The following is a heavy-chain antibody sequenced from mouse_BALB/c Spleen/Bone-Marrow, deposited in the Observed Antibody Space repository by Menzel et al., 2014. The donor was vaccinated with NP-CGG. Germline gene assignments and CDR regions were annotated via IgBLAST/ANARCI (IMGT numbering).Heavy chain of an antibody. V-gene: IGHV1-7*01. J-gene: IGHJ4*01. D-gene: IGHD2-4*01. CDR3: ARNYDYDGGYCAMDY. CDR2: INPITGYT. Sequence: QAQLQQSGAQVAKPGASVKMSCKASGYTFTSYWMHWVKQRPGQGLEWIGYINPITGYTEYNQKFKDKATLTADKSSSTAYMQLSSLTSEDSAVYYCARNYDYDGGYCAMDYWGQGTSVTVSS. CDR1: GYTFTSYW.